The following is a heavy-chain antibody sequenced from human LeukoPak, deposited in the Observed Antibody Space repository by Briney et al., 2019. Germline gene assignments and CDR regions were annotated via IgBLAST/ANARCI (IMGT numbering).Heavy chain of an antibody. J-gene: IGHJ3*02. V-gene: IGHV3-30*18. D-gene: IGHD3-22*01. CDR3: AKDRGGAYYESSVDI. CDR1: GFSFSNYG. Sequence: GGSLRLSCAASGFSFSNYGIHWLRQAPGKGLEWVADISYDGNNKYYADSVKGRFTISRDNSKNTLYLQMNSLRAEDTAVYYCAKDRGGAYYESSVDIWGQGTMVTVSS. CDR2: ISYDGNNK.